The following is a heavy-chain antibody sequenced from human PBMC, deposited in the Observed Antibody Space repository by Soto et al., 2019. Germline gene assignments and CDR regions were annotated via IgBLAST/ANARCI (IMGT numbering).Heavy chain of an antibody. V-gene: IGHV3-23*01. CDR1: GFTFSSYA. CDR2: ISGSGGST. Sequence: EVQLLESGGGLVQPGGSLRLSCAASGFTFSSYAMSWVRQAPGKGLEWVSAISGSGGSTYYADSVKGRFTISRDNAKNSLYLQMNSLRAEDTAVYYCARDRFGDYEAFDYWGQGTLVTVSS. CDR3: ARDRFGDYEAFDY. D-gene: IGHD4-17*01. J-gene: IGHJ4*02.